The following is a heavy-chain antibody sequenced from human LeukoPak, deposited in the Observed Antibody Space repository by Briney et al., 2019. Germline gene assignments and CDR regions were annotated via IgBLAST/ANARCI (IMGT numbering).Heavy chain of an antibody. CDR3: ARDRVPGIAVAGAFDY. CDR2: IIPIFGTA. J-gene: IGHJ4*02. Sequence: GASVKVSCKASGGTFSSYAISWVRQAPGQGLEWMGGIIPIFGTANYAQKFQGRVTITADESTSTAYMELSSLRSEDTAVYYCARDRVPGIAVAGAFDYWGQGTLVTASS. D-gene: IGHD6-19*01. CDR1: GGTFSSYA. V-gene: IGHV1-69*13.